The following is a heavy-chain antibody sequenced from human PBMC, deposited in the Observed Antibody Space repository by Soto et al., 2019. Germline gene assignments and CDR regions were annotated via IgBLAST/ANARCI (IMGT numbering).Heavy chain of an antibody. D-gene: IGHD3-22*01. V-gene: IGHV3-72*01. CDR2: TRNKANSYTT. CDR1: GFTFSDHY. CDR3: ARSYAKYYDSSGYDY. J-gene: IGHJ4*02. Sequence: GGSLRLYCAASGFTFSDHYMDWVRQAPGKGLEWVGRTRNKANSYTTEYAASVKGRFTISRDDSKNSLYLQMNSLKTEDTAVYYCARSYAKYYDSSGYDYWGQGTLVTVSS.